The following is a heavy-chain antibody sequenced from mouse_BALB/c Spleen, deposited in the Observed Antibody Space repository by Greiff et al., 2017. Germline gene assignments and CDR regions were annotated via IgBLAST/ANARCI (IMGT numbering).Heavy chain of an antibody. D-gene: IGHD2-4*01. CDR1: GFTFSSYT. V-gene: IGHV5-6-4*01. CDR2: ISSGGSYT. J-gene: IGHJ4*01. CDR3: TREYDYDEEDYAMDY. Sequence: VQLKESGGGLVKPGGSLKLSCAASGFTFSSYTMSWVRQTPEKRLEWVATISSGGSYTYYPDSVKGRFTISRDNAKNTLYLQMSSLKSEDTAMYYCTREYDYDEEDYAMDYWGQGTSVTVSS.